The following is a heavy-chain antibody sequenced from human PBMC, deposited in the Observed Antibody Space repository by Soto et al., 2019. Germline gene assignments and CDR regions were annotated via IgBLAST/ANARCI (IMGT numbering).Heavy chain of an antibody. CDR1: GYSFTSYW. J-gene: IGHJ5*02. CDR2: FDPIDSYT. D-gene: IGHD5-12*01. CDR3: APLKPSGYDSEGWFDH. Sequence: ESLKISCKGSGYSFTSYWISWVRQMPGKGLEWMGKFDPIDSYTNYSPSFQGHVTISADKSISTAYLQWSSLKASDTAMYYCAPLKPSGYDSEGWFDHWGQGTLVTVSS. V-gene: IGHV5-10-1*01.